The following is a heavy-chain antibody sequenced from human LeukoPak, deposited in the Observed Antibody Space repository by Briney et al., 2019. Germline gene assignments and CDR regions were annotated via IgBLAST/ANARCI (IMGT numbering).Heavy chain of an antibody. CDR1: GFTFNNFA. CDR3: AKESPYSSNRLYYFDY. Sequence: GGSQRLSCAASGFTFNNFAMSWVRQTPEKGLEWVSAISGSDGRTFYAASVKGRFTISRDNSKNTLSLQMNSLRADDTAVYYCAKESPYSSNRLYYFDYWGQGTLVTVSS. J-gene: IGHJ4*02. V-gene: IGHV3-23*01. D-gene: IGHD2-21*01. CDR2: ISGSDGRT.